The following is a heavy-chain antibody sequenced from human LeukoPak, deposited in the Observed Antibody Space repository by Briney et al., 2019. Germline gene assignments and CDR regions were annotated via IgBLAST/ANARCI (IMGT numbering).Heavy chain of an antibody. Sequence: GGSLRPSCAASGFTFGSYGMHWVRQAPGKGLEWVAFIRYDGSNKYYADSVRGRFTISRDNSKNTLYLQMNSLRAEDTAVYYCAKDTGSYYAYYFDYWGQGTLVTVSS. D-gene: IGHD3-10*01. CDR2: IRYDGSNK. CDR3: AKDTGSYYAYYFDY. CDR1: GFTFGSYG. V-gene: IGHV3-30*02. J-gene: IGHJ4*02.